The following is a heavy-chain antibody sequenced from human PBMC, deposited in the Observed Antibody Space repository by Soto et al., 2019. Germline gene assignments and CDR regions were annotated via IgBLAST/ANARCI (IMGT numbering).Heavy chain of an antibody. CDR2: ISGSGGST. Sequence: EVQLLESGGGLVQPGGSLRLSCAASGFTFSSYAMRWVRQAPGKGLEWVSAISGSGGSTYYADSVKGRFTISRDNSKNTLYLQMNSLRAEDSDVYYCERRGSGCEYEDWGQGTLVNVS. CDR3: ERRGSGCEYED. CDR1: GFTFSSYA. V-gene: IGHV3-23*01. J-gene: IGHJ4*02. D-gene: IGHD5-12*01.